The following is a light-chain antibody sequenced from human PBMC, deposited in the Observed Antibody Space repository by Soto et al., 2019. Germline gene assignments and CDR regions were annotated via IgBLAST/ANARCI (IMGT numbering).Light chain of an antibody. Sequence: VRTQSPYTVTMSPGERAPLSCRASQSRNRDLAWYQQKPGQSPRLLIFGASIRATGIPARFSGSGSGTEFTLTIGSLQSEDCALYYCQQYNNCPGTFGQGTMVDIK. CDR1: QSRNRD. V-gene: IGKV3-15*01. CDR2: GAS. J-gene: IGKJ1*01. CDR3: QQYNNCPGT.